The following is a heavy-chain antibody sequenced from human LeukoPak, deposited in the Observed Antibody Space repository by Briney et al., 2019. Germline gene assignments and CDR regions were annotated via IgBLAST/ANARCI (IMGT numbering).Heavy chain of an antibody. CDR1: GFIFNEYG. Sequence: GGSLRLSCAASGFIFNEYGMSWVRQAPGKGLEWVAVISYDGSKKYYADSVKGRFTISRDNSKNTLYLQMNSLRAEDTAVYYCAKAPAGYYYGSGSYFDYWGQGTLVTVSS. D-gene: IGHD3-10*01. CDR3: AKAPAGYYYGSGSYFDY. V-gene: IGHV3-30*18. J-gene: IGHJ4*02. CDR2: ISYDGSKK.